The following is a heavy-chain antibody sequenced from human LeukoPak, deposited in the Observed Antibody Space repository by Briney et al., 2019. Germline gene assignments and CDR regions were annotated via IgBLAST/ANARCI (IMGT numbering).Heavy chain of an antibody. CDR3: ARDQATKPPYYYYGMDV. CDR1: GFTFSSYG. D-gene: IGHD2-8*01. V-gene: IGHV3-33*01. CDR2: IWYDGSNK. Sequence: PGRSLRLSCAASGFTFSSYGMHWVRQAPGKGLEWVAVIWYDGSNKYYADSVKGRFTISRDNSKNTLYLQMNSLRAEDTAVYYCARDQATKPPYYYYGMDVWGQGTTVTVSS. J-gene: IGHJ6*02.